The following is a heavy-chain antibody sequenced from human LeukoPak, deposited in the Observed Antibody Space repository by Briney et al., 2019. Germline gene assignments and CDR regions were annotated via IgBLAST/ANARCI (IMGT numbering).Heavy chain of an antibody. D-gene: IGHD5-12*01. CDR1: GYSISSGYY. J-gene: IGHJ6*03. V-gene: IGHV4-38-2*02. Sequence: PSETLSLTCTVSGYSISSGYYWGWIRQPPRKGLEWTGSIYHSGSTYYNPSLKSRVTIPVDASKNQFSLKLSSVTSAHTAVYYCARGRVGGYDGSPSYMDVWGKGTTVTVSS. CDR2: IYHSGST. CDR3: ARGRVGGYDGSPSYMDV.